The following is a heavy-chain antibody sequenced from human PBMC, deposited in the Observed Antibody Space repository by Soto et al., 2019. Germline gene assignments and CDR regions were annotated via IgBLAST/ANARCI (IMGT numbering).Heavy chain of an antibody. V-gene: IGHV1-18*01. J-gene: IGHJ4*02. Sequence: GASVKVSCKASGYTFTSYGISWVRQAPGQGLEWMGWISAYNGNTNYAQKLQGRVTMTTDTSTSTAYMELMSLRSDDTAVYYCATDGGPYCSSWYGYFDYWGQGTLVTVSS. CDR1: GYTFTSYG. D-gene: IGHD6-13*01. CDR3: ATDGGPYCSSWYGYFDY. CDR2: ISAYNGNT.